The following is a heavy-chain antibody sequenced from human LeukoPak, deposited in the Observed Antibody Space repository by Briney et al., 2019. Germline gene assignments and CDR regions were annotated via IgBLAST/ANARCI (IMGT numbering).Heavy chain of an antibody. CDR2: IKEDGSAK. J-gene: IGHJ4*02. CDR1: GFSFSSYA. D-gene: IGHD5-12*01. V-gene: IGHV3-7*04. Sequence: GGSLRLSCAASGFSFSSYAMTWVRQAPGKGLEWVANIKEDGSAKYYVDSMKGRFTISRDNAKNSLYLQINSLRAEDTAVYYCARDSPGYGGYSYWGQGTLVTVSS. CDR3: ARDSPGYGGYSY.